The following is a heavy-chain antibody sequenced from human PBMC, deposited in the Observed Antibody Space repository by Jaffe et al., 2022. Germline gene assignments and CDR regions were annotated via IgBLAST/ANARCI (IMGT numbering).Heavy chain of an antibody. V-gene: IGHV5-51*03. CDR2: INPGDSDT. CDR1: GYSFTNYY. Sequence: EVQLVQSGAEVKRPGESLKISCKGSGYSFTNYYIGWVRQMPGKGLEWMGIINPGDSDTTYSPSFQGQVTISVDRSISTAYLQWSSLKASDSAVFYCVRRGSSLLYADFWGQGTLVTVSS. J-gene: IGHJ4*02. CDR3: VRRGSSLLYADF. D-gene: IGHD6-13*01.